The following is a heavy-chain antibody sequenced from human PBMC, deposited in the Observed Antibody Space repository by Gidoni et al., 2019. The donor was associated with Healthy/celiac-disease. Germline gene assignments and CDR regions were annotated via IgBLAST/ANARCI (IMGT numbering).Heavy chain of an antibody. V-gene: IGHV3-30*18. Sequence: QVQLVESGGGVGQPGRSLIRSCASSGFTLSSYGLHWVRQAPGKGLEWVAVISYERSITSYAASVKVRFTSSRDNSKNTLYLQMTRLIAEDTSVYSCAKDGPRAYISSWYYFDYWGQGTLVTVSS. CDR1: GFTLSSYG. D-gene: IGHD6-13*01. CDR2: ISYERSIT. CDR3: AKDGPRAYISSWYYFDY. J-gene: IGHJ4*02.